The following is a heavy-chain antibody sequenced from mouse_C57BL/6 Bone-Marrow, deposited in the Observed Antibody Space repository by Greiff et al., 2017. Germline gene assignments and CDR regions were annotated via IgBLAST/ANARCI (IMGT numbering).Heavy chain of an antibody. V-gene: IGHV1-64*01. CDR1: GYTFTSYW. CDR3: ARSYDYFLDY. J-gene: IGHJ2*01. CDR2: IHPNSGST. Sequence: QVQLQQPGAELVKPGASVKLSCKASGYTFTSYWMHWVKQRPGQGLEWIGMIHPNSGSTNYNEKFKSKATLTVDKSSSTAYMQLSSLTSEDAAVYYCARSYDYFLDYWGQGTTLTVSS. D-gene: IGHD2-4*01.